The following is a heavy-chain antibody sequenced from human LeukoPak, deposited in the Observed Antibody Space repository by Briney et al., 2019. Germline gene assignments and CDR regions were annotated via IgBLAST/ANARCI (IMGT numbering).Heavy chain of an antibody. CDR3: ARLTGSKIGAFDI. J-gene: IGHJ3*02. D-gene: IGHD1-14*01. CDR2: INYSGST. CDR1: GGSISSYY. Sequence: SETLSLTCTVSGGSISSYYWSWIRQPPGKGLEWIGYINYSGSTNYNPSLKSRVTISVDTSKNQFSLKLSSVTAADTAVYYCARLTGSKIGAFDIWGQGTMVTVSS. V-gene: IGHV4-59*01.